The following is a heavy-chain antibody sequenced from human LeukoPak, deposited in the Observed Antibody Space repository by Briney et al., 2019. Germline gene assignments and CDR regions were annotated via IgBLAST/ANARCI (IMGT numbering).Heavy chain of an antibody. V-gene: IGHV1-46*01. J-gene: IGHJ4*02. CDR1: GYTFISYY. Sequence: ASVKVSCKASGYTFISYYIHWVRQAPGQGLESMGIINAITGSTSYAQQFQGRVAMTRDKSTITVYMELSSLRFEDTAVYYCARADSFPGVAIPAYWGQGTLVTVSS. CDR2: INAITGST. CDR3: ARADSFPGVAIPAY. D-gene: IGHD3-3*01.